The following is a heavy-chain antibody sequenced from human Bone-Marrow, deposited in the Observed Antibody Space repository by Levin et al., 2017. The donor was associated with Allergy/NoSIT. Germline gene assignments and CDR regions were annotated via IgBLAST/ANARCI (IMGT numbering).Heavy chain of an antibody. Sequence: SETLSLTCAVYGGSFSGYYWSWIRQPPGKGLEWIGEINHSGSTNYNPSLKSRVTISVDTSKNQFSLKLSSVTAADTAVYYCARTTYYYGSGSYLYYYYGMDVWGQGTTVTVSS. D-gene: IGHD3-10*01. J-gene: IGHJ6*02. CDR1: GGSFSGYY. CDR3: ARTTYYYGSGSYLYYYYGMDV. V-gene: IGHV4-34*01. CDR2: INHSGST.